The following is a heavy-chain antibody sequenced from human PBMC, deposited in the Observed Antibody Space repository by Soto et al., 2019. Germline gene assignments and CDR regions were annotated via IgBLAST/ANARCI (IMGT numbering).Heavy chain of an antibody. CDR2: IYWNDDK. J-gene: IGHJ6*02. Sequence: QITLKESGPTLVKPTQTLTLTCTFSGFSLSTSGVGVGWIRQPPGKALEWLALIYWNDDKRYSPSLKSRLTITKDTSKNQVVLTMTNMDPVDTATYHCARGITIDGLDYYDGMDVWGHGTTVTVSS. D-gene: IGHD3-3*01. CDR3: ARGITIDGLDYYDGMDV. V-gene: IGHV2-5*01. CDR1: GFSLSTSGVG.